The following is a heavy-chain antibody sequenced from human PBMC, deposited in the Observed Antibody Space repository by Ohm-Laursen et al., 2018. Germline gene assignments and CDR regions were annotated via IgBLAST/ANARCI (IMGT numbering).Heavy chain of an antibody. CDR2: INHSGST. CDR3: ARGLWWFDP. V-gene: IGHV4-34*01. J-gene: IGHJ5*02. CDR1: GGSFSAYF. Sequence: GTLSLTCTVYGGSFSAYFWSWIRQPPGKGLEWIGEINHSGSTYYNPSLKSRVTISVDTSKNQFSLKLSSVTAADTALYYCARGLWWFDPWGQGTLVTVSS.